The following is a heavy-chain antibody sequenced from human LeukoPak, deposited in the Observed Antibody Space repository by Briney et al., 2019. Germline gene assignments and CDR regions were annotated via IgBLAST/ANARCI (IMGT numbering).Heavy chain of an antibody. CDR3: ARDFWSGYENTDAFDI. CDR1: GGSIISYY. Sequence: ETLSLTCTVSGGSIISYYWSWIRQPPGKGLEWIGYIYYSGSTNYNPSLKSRVTISVDTSKNQFSLKLSSVTAADTAVYYCARDFWSGYENTDAFDIWGQGTMVTVSS. J-gene: IGHJ3*02. V-gene: IGHV4-59*01. CDR2: IYYSGST. D-gene: IGHD3-3*01.